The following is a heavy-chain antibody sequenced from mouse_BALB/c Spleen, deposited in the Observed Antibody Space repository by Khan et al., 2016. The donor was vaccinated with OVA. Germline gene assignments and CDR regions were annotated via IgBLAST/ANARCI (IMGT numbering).Heavy chain of an antibody. CDR1: GYTFPDFL. D-gene: IGHD1-1*01. CDR2: IFPGRNTS. J-gene: IGHJ2*01. V-gene: IGHV1-77*01. CDR3: ARSGYGSLVY. Sequence: QVQLQQSGPELVKPGASVKMSCKASGYTFPDFLINWVRQRTGQGLEWIGQIFPGRNTSDYNEKFKGKATLTAAKSSNTASMQLSSLTSEDSAVYFCARSGYGSLVYWGQGTTLTVSS.